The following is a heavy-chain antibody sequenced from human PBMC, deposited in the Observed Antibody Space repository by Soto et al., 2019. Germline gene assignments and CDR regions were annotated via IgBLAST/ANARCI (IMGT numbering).Heavy chain of an antibody. V-gene: IGHV3-21*01. D-gene: IGHD5-12*01. Sequence: PGGSLRLSCAASGFTFSSYSMNWVRQAPGKGLEWVSSISSSSYIYYADSVKGRFTISRDNAKNSLYLQMNSLRAEDTAVYYCARTSLRFRGPYYFDYWGQGTLVTVS. J-gene: IGHJ4*02. CDR3: ARTSLRFRGPYYFDY. CDR1: GFTFSSYS. CDR2: ISSSSYI.